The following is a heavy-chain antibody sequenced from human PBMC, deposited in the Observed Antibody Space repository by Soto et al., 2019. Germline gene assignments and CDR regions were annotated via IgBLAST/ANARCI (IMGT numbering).Heavy chain of an antibody. J-gene: IGHJ3*02. CDR2: ISWNSGSI. Sequence: SLRLSCAASGFTFDDYAMHWVRQAPGKGLEWVSGISWNSGSIGYADSVKGRFTISRDNAKNSLYLQMNSLRAEDTALYYCAKDMRAGIAAAGTNLGAFDIWGQGTMVTVSS. CDR1: GFTFDDYA. D-gene: IGHD6-13*01. V-gene: IGHV3-9*01. CDR3: AKDMRAGIAAAGTNLGAFDI.